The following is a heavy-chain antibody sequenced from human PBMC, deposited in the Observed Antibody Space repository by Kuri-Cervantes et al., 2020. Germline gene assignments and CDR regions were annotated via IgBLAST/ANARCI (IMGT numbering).Heavy chain of an antibody. D-gene: IGHD7-27*01. CDR2: IIPIVGTA. Sequence: SVKVSCKASGGTFSSYAISWVRQAPGQGLEWMGGIIPIVGTANYAQKFQGRVTITTDESTSTAYMELSSLRSEDTAVYYCARDSSPYPKSGAYYFDYWGQGTLVTVSS. J-gene: IGHJ4*02. V-gene: IGHV1-69*05. CDR3: ARDSSPYPKSGAYYFDY. CDR1: GGTFSSYA.